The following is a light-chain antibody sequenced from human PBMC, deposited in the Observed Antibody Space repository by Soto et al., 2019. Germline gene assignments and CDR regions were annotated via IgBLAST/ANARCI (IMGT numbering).Light chain of an antibody. CDR2: AAS. J-gene: IGKJ3*01. V-gene: IGKV1-16*01. CDR3: QEYKDNPFT. Sequence: DIQMTQSPSSLSASVGDTVTITCRASQYIRNCLAWFQQKPGKAPKSLIYAASSLQSGVPLRFSGSGSGTDSTLTISNLQPEDFATYYCQEYKDNPFTFGPGTRWISN. CDR1: QYIRNC.